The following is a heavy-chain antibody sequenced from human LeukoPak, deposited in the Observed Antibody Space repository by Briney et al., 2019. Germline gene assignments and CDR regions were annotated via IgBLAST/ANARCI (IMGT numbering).Heavy chain of an antibody. D-gene: IGHD6-6*01. CDR2: ISDSDGDT. CDR3: TRRTNLVNDY. Sequence: GGSLRLSCTASGFTFSSHAMSWVRQAPGKGLEWVSTISDSDGDTYHADSVKGRFTISRDNSKNTLYLQMNSLRAEDTAVYYCTRRTNLVNDYWGQGTLVTVSS. V-gene: IGHV3-23*01. J-gene: IGHJ4*02. CDR1: GFTFSSHA.